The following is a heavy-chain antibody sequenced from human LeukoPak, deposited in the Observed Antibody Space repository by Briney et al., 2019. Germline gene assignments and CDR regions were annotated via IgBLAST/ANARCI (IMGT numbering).Heavy chain of an antibody. CDR3: ARGPHYYGSGRRGYYYYYMDV. J-gene: IGHJ6*03. V-gene: IGHV6-1*01. CDR1: GDSVSSNSAA. D-gene: IGHD3-10*01. Sequence: SQTLSLTCAISGDSVSSNSAAWNWIRQSPSRGLEWLGRTYYRSKWYNDYAVSVKSRITINPDPSKNQFSLQLNSVTPEDTAVYYCARGPHYYGSGRRGYYYYYMDVWGKGTTVTVSS. CDR2: TYYRSKWYN.